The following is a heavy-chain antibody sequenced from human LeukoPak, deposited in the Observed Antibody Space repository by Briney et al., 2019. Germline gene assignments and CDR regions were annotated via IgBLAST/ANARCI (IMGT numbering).Heavy chain of an antibody. V-gene: IGHV3-15*01. CDR3: TTKVLRYFDWLPPDDY. CDR2: IKSKTDGGTT. CDR1: GFTFSNAW. J-gene: IGHJ4*02. D-gene: IGHD3-9*01. Sequence: GGSLRLSCAASGFTFSNAWMSWVRQAPGKGLEWVGRIKSKTDGGTTDYAAPVKGRFTISRDDSKNTLYLQMNSLKTEDTAVYYWTTKVLRYFDWLPPDDYWGQGTLVTVSS.